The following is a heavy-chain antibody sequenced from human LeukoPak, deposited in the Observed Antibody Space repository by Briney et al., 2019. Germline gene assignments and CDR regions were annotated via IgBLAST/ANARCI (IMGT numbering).Heavy chain of an antibody. CDR2: ISGSGGST. V-gene: IGHV3-23*01. Sequence: GGSLRLSCAASGFTFSSYGMSWVRQAPGKGLEWVSAISGSGGSTYYADSVKGRFTISRDNSKNTLYLQMNSLRAEDTAVYYCAKGTRPYGSGRADYWGQGTLVTVPS. CDR3: AKGTRPYGSGRADY. J-gene: IGHJ4*02. D-gene: IGHD3-10*01. CDR1: GFTFSSYG.